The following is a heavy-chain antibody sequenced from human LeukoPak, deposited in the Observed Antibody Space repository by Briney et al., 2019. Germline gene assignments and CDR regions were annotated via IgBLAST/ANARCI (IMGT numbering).Heavy chain of an antibody. Sequence: PGGSLRLSCAASGFTFDDYAMHWVRQAPGKGLEWVSGISWSSGSLGYADSVKGRFTISRDNAKNSLYLQMNSLRAEDTALYYCAKAELGYCSGGRCSGWAPFDHWGQGTLVTVSS. V-gene: IGHV3-9*01. CDR1: GFTFDDYA. CDR2: ISWSSGSL. D-gene: IGHD2-15*01. CDR3: AKAELGYCSGGRCSGWAPFDH. J-gene: IGHJ4*02.